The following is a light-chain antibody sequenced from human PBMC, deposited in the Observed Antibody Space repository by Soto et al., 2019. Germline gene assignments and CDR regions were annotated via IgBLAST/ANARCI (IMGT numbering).Light chain of an antibody. CDR2: GAS. Sequence: EIVLTQSPSTLSLSPGERATLSCRASQSVSSSYLAWYQQKPGQAPRLLIYGASSRATGIPDRFSSSGSGTDFTLTISRLEPEDFAVYYCQQYGSSLCTFGQGTNVEIK. J-gene: IGKJ1*01. CDR3: QQYGSSLCT. CDR1: QSVSSSY. V-gene: IGKV3-20*01.